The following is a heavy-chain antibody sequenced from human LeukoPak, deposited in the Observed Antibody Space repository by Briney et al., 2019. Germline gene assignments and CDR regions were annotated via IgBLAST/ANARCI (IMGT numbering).Heavy chain of an antibody. J-gene: IGHJ4*02. V-gene: IGHV4-34*01. Sequence: SETLSLTCAVYGGSFRGYYWSWIRQPPGKGGEWIGEINHRARTNSNPSLKSRATISVDTSKNQFSLKLSSVTAADTAVYYCARVRGVVVPAAIVFDYWGQGTLVTVSS. CDR3: ARVRGVVVPAAIVFDY. D-gene: IGHD2-2*01. CDR1: GGSFRGYY. CDR2: INHRART.